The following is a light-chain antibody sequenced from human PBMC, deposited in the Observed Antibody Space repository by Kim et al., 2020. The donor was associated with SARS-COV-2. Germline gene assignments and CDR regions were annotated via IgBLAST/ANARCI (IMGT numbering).Light chain of an antibody. CDR2: SNN. CDR3: AAWDDSLNGVV. Sequence: QSVLTQPPSASGTPWQRVTISCSGSSSNIGSNTVNWYQQLPGTAPKLLIYSNNQRPSGVPDRFSGPKSGTSASLAISGLQSEDEADYYCAAWDDSLNGVVFGGGTQLTVL. J-gene: IGLJ2*01. V-gene: IGLV1-44*01. CDR1: SSNIGSNT.